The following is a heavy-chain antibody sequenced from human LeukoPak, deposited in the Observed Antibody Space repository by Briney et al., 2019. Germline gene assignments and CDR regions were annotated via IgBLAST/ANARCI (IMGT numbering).Heavy chain of an antibody. CDR1: GGSISSSSYY. CDR3: ARHVRKYGGKGFDY. CDR2: IYHSGST. J-gene: IGHJ4*02. D-gene: IGHD4-23*01. Sequence: ASETLSLTCTVSGGSISSSSYYWGWIRQPPGKGLEWIGSIYHSGSTYYNPSLKSRVTIAVETSKNQFSLKLSSVTAADKAVYYCARHVRKYGGKGFDYWGQGTLVTVSS. V-gene: IGHV4-39*07.